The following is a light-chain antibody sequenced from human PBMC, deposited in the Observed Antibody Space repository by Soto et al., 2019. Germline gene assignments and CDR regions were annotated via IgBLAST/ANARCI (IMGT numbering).Light chain of an antibody. J-gene: IGLJ1*01. V-gene: IGLV1-40*01. CDR2: SSV. CDR1: SSNIGAGYD. Sequence: QSVLTQPPSVSGAPGQGVTISCTGSSSNIGAGYDVHWYQQLPRTAPKLLIYSSVNRPSGVPDRFSASKSGTSASLAITGLRPEDEADYYCQPYDSRLNGYVFGTGTKVTVL. CDR3: QPYDSRLNGYV.